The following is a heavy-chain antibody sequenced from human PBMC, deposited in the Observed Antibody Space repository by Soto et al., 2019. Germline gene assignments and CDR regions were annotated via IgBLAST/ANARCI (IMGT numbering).Heavy chain of an antibody. CDR3: ARPVVTAIWGYYYYYYGMDV. CDR1: GCTFISYG. D-gene: IGHD2-21*02. J-gene: IGHJ6*02. CDR2: IWYDGSNK. Sequence: PGGSLRLSCAASGCTFISYGMHWVRQAPGKGLAWVAVIWYDGSNKYYADSVKGRFTISRDNSKNTLYLQMNSLRAEDTAVYYCARPVVTAIWGYYYYYYGMDVWGQGTTVTVSS. V-gene: IGHV3-33*01.